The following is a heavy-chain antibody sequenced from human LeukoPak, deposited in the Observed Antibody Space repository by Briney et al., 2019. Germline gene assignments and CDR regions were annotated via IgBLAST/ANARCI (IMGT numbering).Heavy chain of an antibody. V-gene: IGHV3-9*01. CDR3: AKAPGYSSGWYNY. D-gene: IGHD6-19*01. J-gene: IGHJ4*02. Sequence: GGSLGLSGAASGLPFDDYAMHWSRKAPGKGLEWVSGISWNSGIIGYADSVKGRFTISRDNAKNSLYLQMNSLRAEDTALYYCAKAPGYSSGWYNYWGQGTLVTVSS. CDR2: ISWNSGII. CDR1: GLPFDDYA.